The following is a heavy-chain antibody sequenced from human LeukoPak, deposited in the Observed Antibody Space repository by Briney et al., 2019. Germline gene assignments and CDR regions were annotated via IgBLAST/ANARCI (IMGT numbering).Heavy chain of an antibody. CDR3: ARSLELRYAFDI. Sequence: ASVKVSCKASGNTFTGHYMHWVRQAPGQGLEWMGWINPNSGGTNYAQKFQGRVTMTRDTSISTAYMELSRLRSDDTAVYYCARSLELRYAFDIWGQGTMVTVSS. CDR1: GNTFTGHY. CDR2: INPNSGGT. J-gene: IGHJ3*02. V-gene: IGHV1-2*02. D-gene: IGHD1-7*01.